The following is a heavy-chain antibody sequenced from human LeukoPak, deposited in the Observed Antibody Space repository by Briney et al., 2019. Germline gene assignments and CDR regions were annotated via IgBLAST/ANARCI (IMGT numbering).Heavy chain of an antibody. CDR3: AREHVRLGELAVDY. J-gene: IGHJ4*02. CDR2: INPNSGGT. CDR1: GYTFTCYY. V-gene: IGHV1-2*02. Sequence: ASVKVSCKASGYTFTCYYMHWVRQAPGQGLEWMGWINPNSGGTNYAQKFQGRVTMTRDTSISTAYMELSRLRSDDTAVYYCAREHVRLGELAVDYWGQGTLVTVSS. D-gene: IGHD3-16*01.